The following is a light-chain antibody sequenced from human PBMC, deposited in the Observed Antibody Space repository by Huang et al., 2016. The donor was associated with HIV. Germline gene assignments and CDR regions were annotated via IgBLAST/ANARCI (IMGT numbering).Light chain of an antibody. CDR2: GAS. CDR3: QQYNNWPPT. J-gene: IGKJ1*01. V-gene: IGKV3-15*01. CDR1: QSVSSD. Sequence: EIVMTQSPATLSVSPGERATLSCRASQSVSSDLAWYQQKPGQPPRLLIFGASTRATGVPARFSGSGSGTEFTLTISSLQSEGFAVYCCQQYNNWPPTFGQGTKVEIK.